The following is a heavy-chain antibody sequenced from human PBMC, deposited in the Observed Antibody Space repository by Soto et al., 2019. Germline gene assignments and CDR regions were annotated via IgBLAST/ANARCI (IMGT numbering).Heavy chain of an antibody. CDR3: ASFAMIVGADTFDI. D-gene: IGHD3-22*01. CDR1: GFTFSNYW. Sequence: GGSLRLSCAASGFTFSNYWMHWVRQAPGKGLVWVSRINSDGTNTSCADSVKGRFTISRDNAKNTLYLQMNSLRAEDTAVYYCASFAMIVGADTFDIWGRGTMVTVSS. J-gene: IGHJ3*02. CDR2: INSDGTNT. V-gene: IGHV3-74*01.